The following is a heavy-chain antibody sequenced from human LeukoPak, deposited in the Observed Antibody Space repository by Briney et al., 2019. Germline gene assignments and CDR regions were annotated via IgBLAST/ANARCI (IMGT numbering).Heavy chain of an antibody. Sequence: SETLSLTCTVSGGSSSSYYWSWIRQPPGKGLEWIGYIYYSGSTNYNPSLKSRVTISVDTSKNQFSLKLSSVTAADTAVYYCARLFYGDYGMGAFDIWGQGTMVTVSS. D-gene: IGHD4-17*01. V-gene: IGHV4-59*01. J-gene: IGHJ3*02. CDR1: GGSSSSYY. CDR3: ARLFYGDYGMGAFDI. CDR2: IYYSGST.